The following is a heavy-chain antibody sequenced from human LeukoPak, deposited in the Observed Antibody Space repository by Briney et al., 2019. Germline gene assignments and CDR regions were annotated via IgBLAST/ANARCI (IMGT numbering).Heavy chain of an antibody. CDR2: IIPIFGTA. D-gene: IGHD1-1*01. Sequence: SVKVSCKASGGTFSSYAISWVRQAPGQGLEWMGRIIPIFGTANYAQKFQGRVTITADKSTSTAYMELSSLRSEDTAVYYCARGPRKRSYYYMDVWGKGTTVTVSS. V-gene: IGHV1-69*06. CDR1: GGTFSSYA. J-gene: IGHJ6*03. CDR3: ARGPRKRSYYYMDV.